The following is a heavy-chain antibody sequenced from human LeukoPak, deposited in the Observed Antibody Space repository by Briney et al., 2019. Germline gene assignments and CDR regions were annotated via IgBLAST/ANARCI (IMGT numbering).Heavy chain of an antibody. CDR3: ARAIRYCSGGSCYSFWFDP. D-gene: IGHD2-15*01. V-gene: IGHV4-4*07. CDR2: IYTSGSA. Sequence: SETLSLTCTVSGGSISSYYWSWIRQPAGKGLEWIGRIYTSGSANYNPSLKSRVTISVDTSKNQFSLKLSSVTAADTAVYYCARAIRYCSGGSCYSFWFDPWGQGTLVTVSS. J-gene: IGHJ5*02. CDR1: GGSISSYY.